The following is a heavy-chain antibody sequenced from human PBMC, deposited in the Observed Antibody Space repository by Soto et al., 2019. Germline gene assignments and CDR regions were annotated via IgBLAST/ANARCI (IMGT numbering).Heavy chain of an antibody. J-gene: IGHJ4*02. CDR3: ARFSTIFGVVTH. V-gene: IGHV4-31*03. CDR1: GGSISSGGYY. Sequence: PSETLSLTCTVSGGSISSGGYYWSWIRQHPGKGLEWIGYIYYSGSTYYNPSLKSRVTISVDTSKNQFSLKLSSVTAADTAVYYCARFSTIFGVVTHWGQGTLVTVSS. D-gene: IGHD3-3*01. CDR2: IYYSGST.